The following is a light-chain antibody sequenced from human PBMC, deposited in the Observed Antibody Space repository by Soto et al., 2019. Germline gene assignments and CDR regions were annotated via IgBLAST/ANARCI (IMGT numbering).Light chain of an antibody. CDR3: QQRSNWPWT. CDR2: DAS. Sequence: EIVLTQSPATLSLSPGEIATLYFRASQSVSNSLAWYQQKPGQAPRLLIYDASNRATGIPARFSGSGSGTDFTLTISNLEPEDFAVYYCQQRSNWPWTFGQGTKVDIK. CDR1: QSVSNS. J-gene: IGKJ1*01. V-gene: IGKV3-11*01.